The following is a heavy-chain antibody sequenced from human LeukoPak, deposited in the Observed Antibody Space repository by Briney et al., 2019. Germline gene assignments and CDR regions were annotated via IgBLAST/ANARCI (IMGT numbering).Heavy chain of an antibody. V-gene: IGHV3-66*03. CDR2: IYTSGST. CDR1: GFSVSSTY. CDR3: TRDRAGTQSWVEFDL. D-gene: IGHD3-10*01. J-gene: IGHJ5*02. Sequence: PGGSLRLSCAACGFSVSSTYMSWVRQAPGKGLEWVSLIYTSGSTFCADSVMGRFTISRDNSKNTLFLQMNSLRAEDSAVYYCTRDRAGTQSWVEFDLWGQGTLVTVSS.